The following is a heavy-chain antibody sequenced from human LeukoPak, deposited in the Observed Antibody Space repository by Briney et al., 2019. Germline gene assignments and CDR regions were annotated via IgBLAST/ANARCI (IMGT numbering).Heavy chain of an antibody. V-gene: IGHV4-59*01. CDR2: IYYSGST. D-gene: IGHD3-9*01. CDR3: ARVTGYTIEDYFDY. J-gene: IGHJ4*02. CDR1: GGSISSYY. Sequence: PSETLSLTYTVSGGSISSYYWSWLRQPPGKGLEWIGYIYYSGSTNYNPSLKSRVTISVKTSKTQFSLKLRSVTTADTAVYYCARVTGYTIEDYFDYWGQGTLVTVSS.